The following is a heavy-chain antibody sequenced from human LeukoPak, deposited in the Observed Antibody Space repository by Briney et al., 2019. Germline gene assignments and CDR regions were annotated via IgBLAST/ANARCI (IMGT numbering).Heavy chain of an antibody. Sequence: PGGSLRLSCAASGFTFRNYSMNWVRQTPGKGLGWVSYISSSSSARYYADSVKGRFTISRDNAKNSLYLQMNSLRAEDTAVYYCTRDTSPSIAATGYDAFDIWGQGTMVTVSS. CDR1: GFTFRNYS. CDR2: ISSSSSAR. J-gene: IGHJ3*02. D-gene: IGHD6-13*01. CDR3: TRDTSPSIAATGYDAFDI. V-gene: IGHV3-48*04.